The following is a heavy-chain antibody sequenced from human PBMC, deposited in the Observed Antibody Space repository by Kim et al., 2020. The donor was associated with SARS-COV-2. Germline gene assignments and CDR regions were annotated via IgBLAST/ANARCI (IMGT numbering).Heavy chain of an antibody. J-gene: IGHJ4*02. D-gene: IGHD4-4*01. CDR1: GYIFSGYF. CDR2: INAKSGGT. CDR3: ARDPYSNYFDL. Sequence: ASVKVSCKASGYIFSGYFIHWVRQAPGQGLEWMGWINAKSGGTKSTQEFQGRMSLTRDTSTTTAFMELRGLRSDDTAIYYCARDPYSNYFDLWGQGTLVTVSS. V-gene: IGHV1-2*02.